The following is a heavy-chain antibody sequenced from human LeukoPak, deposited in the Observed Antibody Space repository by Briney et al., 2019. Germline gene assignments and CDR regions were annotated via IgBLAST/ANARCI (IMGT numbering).Heavy chain of an antibody. V-gene: IGHV1-3*01. Sequence: ASVKVSCKASGYTFTSYAMHWVRQAPGQRLEWMGWINAGNGNTKYSQKFQGRVTTTRDTSASTAYMELSSLRSEDTAVYYCTRRVPAAPGYFDYWGQGTLVTVSS. CDR3: TRRVPAAPGYFDY. J-gene: IGHJ4*02. D-gene: IGHD2-2*01. CDR1: GYTFTSYA. CDR2: INAGNGNT.